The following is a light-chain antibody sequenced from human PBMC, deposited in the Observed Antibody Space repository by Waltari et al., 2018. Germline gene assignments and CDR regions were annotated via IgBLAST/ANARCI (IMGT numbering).Light chain of an antibody. V-gene: IGKV3-20*01. CDR2: DAS. J-gene: IGKJ1*01. CDR1: QSVGRA. CDR3: QNYVRLPAT. Sequence: EIVLPQSPDTLSLSPGERGTLSCRASQSVGRALTLYQQKPGQAPRRLIYDASRRAPGIPDRFSGSGSGTDFSLTISRLEPEDFAVYYCQNYVRLPATFGQGTKVEIK.